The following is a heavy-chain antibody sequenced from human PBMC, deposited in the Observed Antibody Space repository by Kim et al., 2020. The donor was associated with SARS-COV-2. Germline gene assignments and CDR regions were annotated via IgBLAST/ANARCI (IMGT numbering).Heavy chain of an antibody. CDR1: GYTFTSYY. V-gene: IGHV1-46*01. J-gene: IGHJ5*02. D-gene: IGHD6-13*01. CDR3: ARDEGGPGYSSSWYGWFDP. CDR2: INPSGGST. Sequence: ASVKVSCKASGYTFTSYYMHWVRQAPGQGLEWMGIINPSGGSTSYAQKFQGRVTMTRDTSTSTVYMELSSLRSEDTDVYYCARDEGGPGYSSSWYGWFDPWGQGTLVTVSS.